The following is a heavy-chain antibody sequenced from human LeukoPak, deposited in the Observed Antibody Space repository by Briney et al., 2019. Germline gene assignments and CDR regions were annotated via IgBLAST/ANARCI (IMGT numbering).Heavy chain of an antibody. CDR2: INPSGGST. D-gene: IGHD3-16*02. J-gene: IGHJ4*02. Sequence: ASVKVSCKASGYTFTSYYMHWVRQAPGQGLEWMGIINPSGGSTSYAQKFQGRVTMTRDMSTSTVYMELSSLRSEDTAIYYCARSLSSRFSSPRRPYYFDYWGQGTLVTVSS. CDR1: GYTFTSYY. CDR3: ARSLSSRFSSPRRPYYFDY. V-gene: IGHV1-46*01.